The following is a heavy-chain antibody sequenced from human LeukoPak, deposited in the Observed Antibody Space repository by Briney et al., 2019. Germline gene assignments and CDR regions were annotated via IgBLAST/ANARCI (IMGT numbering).Heavy chain of an antibody. Sequence: GESLKISCKASGYSFTTYWIGWVRQMPGKGLEWMGIIYPGDSDTRYSPSFQGQVTISADKSISTAYLQWNTLKASDTAMYYCASAVELGGTENWGQGTLVTVSS. D-gene: IGHD2-15*01. CDR3: ASAVELGGTEN. CDR2: IYPGDSDT. J-gene: IGHJ4*02. V-gene: IGHV5-51*01. CDR1: GYSFTTYW.